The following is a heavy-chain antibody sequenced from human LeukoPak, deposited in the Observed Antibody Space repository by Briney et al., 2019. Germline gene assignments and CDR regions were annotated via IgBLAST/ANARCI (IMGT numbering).Heavy chain of an antibody. CDR3: ARGWAPYYYYGMDV. CDR1: GGSISSSSYY. D-gene: IGHD1-26*01. Sequence: SETLSLTCTVSGGSISSSSYYWSWIRQPPGKGLEWIGYIYYSGSTNYNPSLKSRVTISVDTSKNQFTLKLSSVTAADTAVYYCARGWAPYYYYGMDVWGQGTTVTVSS. CDR2: IYYSGST. V-gene: IGHV4-61*01. J-gene: IGHJ6*02.